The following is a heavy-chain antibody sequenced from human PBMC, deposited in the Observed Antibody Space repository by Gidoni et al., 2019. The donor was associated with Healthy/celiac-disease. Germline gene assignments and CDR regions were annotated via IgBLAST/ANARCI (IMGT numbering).Heavy chain of an antibody. Sequence: QVQLVESGGGVVQPGRSLRLSCAASGFTFSSYGMHWVRQAPGKGLEWVAVIWYDGSNKYYADSVKGRFTISRDNSKNTLYLQMNSLRAEDTAVYYCARDLLRLGELGYYYGMDVWGQGTTVTVSS. CDR3: ARDLLRLGELGYYYGMDV. V-gene: IGHV3-33*01. CDR2: IWYDGSNK. D-gene: IGHD3-16*01. J-gene: IGHJ6*02. CDR1: GFTFSSYG.